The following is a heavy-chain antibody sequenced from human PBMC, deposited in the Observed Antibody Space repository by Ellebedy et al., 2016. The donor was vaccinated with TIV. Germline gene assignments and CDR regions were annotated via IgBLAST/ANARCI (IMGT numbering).Heavy chain of an antibody. CDR1: GGSISIGSYY. CDR3: ARGDNWFDP. Sequence: LRLXXTVSGGSISIGSYYWSWIRQPAGKGLEWIGRIYTSGSTNYNPSLKSRVIMSVDRSKNQFSLKLSSVTAADTAVYYCARGDNWFDPWGQGTLVTVSS. CDR2: IYTSGST. V-gene: IGHV4-61*02. J-gene: IGHJ5*02.